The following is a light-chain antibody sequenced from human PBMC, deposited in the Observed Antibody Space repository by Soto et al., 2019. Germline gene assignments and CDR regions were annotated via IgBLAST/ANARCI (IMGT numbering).Light chain of an antibody. CDR2: DAS. Sequence: IHMTPHPSTLAVSGRYRVTITLRASQSLSGNLNWYQQKPGEAPKLLIYDASSLQSGVPSRFSGSGSGTDFTLTISTLQPEDSALPYCQPSYTTPGTFDQGTKVDI. CDR1: QSLSGN. J-gene: IGKJ1*01. CDR3: QPSYTTPGT. V-gene: IGKV1-39*01.